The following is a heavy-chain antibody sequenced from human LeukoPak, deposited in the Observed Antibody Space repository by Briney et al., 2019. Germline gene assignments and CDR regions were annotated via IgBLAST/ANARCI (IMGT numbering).Heavy chain of an antibody. Sequence: PGGSLRLSCAASGFTFNIYWMHWVRQAPGEGLVWVSRINNDGSSTIYADSVKGRFTFSRDNAKNTLYLQMNSLRAEDTAVYYCARASNYSYNAFAIWGQGTMVTVSS. J-gene: IGHJ3*02. CDR2: INNDGSST. V-gene: IGHV3-74*01. CDR1: GFTFNIYW. CDR3: ARASNYSYNAFAI. D-gene: IGHD1-26*01.